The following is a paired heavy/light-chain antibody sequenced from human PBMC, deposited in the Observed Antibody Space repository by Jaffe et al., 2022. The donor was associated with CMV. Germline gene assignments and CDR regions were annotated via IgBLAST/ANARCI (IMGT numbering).Light chain of an antibody. CDR1: SSNIGAGYD. CDR3: QSYDNSLGGSRV. J-gene: IGLJ3*02. Sequence: QSVLTQPPSVSGAPGQRVTISCTGSSSNIGAGYDVHWYQQLPGTAPKLLIYGNNNRPSGVPDRFSGSKSGTSASLAITGLQAEDEADYHCQSYDNSLGGSRVFGGGTKLTVL. CDR2: GNN. V-gene: IGLV1-40*01.
Heavy chain of an antibody. D-gene: IGHD3-9*01. CDR3: ARDSPGLFYFTY. J-gene: IGHJ4*02. CDR1: GYTFSNFA. Sequence: QVQLVQSGAEVKKPGASVKVSCKASGYTFSNFAMHWVRQAPGQGLEWMGWINGGRTKYSQKFQGRVTISSDTSASTAYIEVSSVTYEDTAVYFCARDSPGLFYFTYWGQGTVLTVSS. V-gene: IGHV1-3*01. CDR2: INGGRT.